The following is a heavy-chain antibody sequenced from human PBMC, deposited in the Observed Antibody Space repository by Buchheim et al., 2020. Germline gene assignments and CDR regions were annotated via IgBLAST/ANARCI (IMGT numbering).Heavy chain of an antibody. CDR2: ISYDGSNK. CDR3: AKDLGIAVAVGY. J-gene: IGHJ4*02. Sequence: QVQLVESGGGVVQPGRSLRLSCAASGFTFSSYGMHWVRQAPGKGLEWVAVISYDGSNKYYADSVKGRFTISRDTSKNTLYLQMNSLRAEDTAVYYCAKDLGIAVAVGYWGQGTL. V-gene: IGHV3-30*18. CDR1: GFTFSSYG. D-gene: IGHD6-19*01.